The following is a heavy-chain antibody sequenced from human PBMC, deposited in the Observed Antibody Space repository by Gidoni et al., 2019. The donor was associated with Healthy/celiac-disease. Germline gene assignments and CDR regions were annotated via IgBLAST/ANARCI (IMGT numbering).Heavy chain of an antibody. V-gene: IGHV3-21*01. CDR1: GFTFSSYS. CDR2: ISSSSSYI. J-gene: IGHJ4*02. D-gene: IGHD6-19*01. Sequence: EVQLVESGGGLVKPGGSLRLSCAASGFTFSSYSMNWVRQAPGKGLEWVSSISSSSSYIYYADSVKGRFTISRDNAKNSLYLQMNSLRAEDTAVYYCATVGVAVAGYWGQGTLVTVSS. CDR3: ATVGVAVAGY.